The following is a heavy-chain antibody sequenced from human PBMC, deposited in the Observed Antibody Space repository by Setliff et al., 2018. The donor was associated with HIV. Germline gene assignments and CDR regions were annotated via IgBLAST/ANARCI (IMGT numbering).Heavy chain of an antibody. J-gene: IGHJ4*02. D-gene: IGHD1-26*01. CDR1: GYTFTAYY. V-gene: IGHV1-2*02. CDR3: ARGRGAYSGSYLDS. Sequence: ASVKVSCKSSGYTFTAYYIHWVRQARGQGLEWMGWINPDSGATKYAQKFQGRVTMTRDTSITTAYMELTRLRSDDTAMYYCARGRGAYSGSYLDSWGQGTLVTVSS. CDR2: INPDSGAT.